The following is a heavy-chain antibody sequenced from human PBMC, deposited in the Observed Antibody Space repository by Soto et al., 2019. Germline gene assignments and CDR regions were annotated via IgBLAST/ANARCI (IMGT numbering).Heavy chain of an antibody. V-gene: IGHV4-61*08. J-gene: IGHJ6*02. CDR1: GGSVSSPDYY. D-gene: IGHD6-6*01. Sequence: SETLSLTCTVSGGSVSSPDYYWSWIRQPPGKGLEWIAYVYYSGSANYDPSLKSRVTLSVDRSKNQFSLKLKSVTAADTAVYYCARDRAWASDKYGMDVWGQGTTVTVSS. CDR2: VYYSGSA. CDR3: ARDRAWASDKYGMDV.